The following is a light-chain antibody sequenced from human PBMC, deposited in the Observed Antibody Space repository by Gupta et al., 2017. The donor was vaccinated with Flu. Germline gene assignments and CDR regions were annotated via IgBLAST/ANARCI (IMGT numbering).Light chain of an antibody. CDR2: GAS. Sequence: DFQMTQSPSSLSASVGDRVIITCRASQSISNSLGWYQQKPEKAPKSLIYGASSLQNGVPSRFSGSGSGTDFTLTISNLQPEDFGTYYCRQYREYPITFGQGTRLEIK. CDR1: QSISNS. J-gene: IGKJ5*01. CDR3: RQYREYPIT. V-gene: IGKV1D-16*01.